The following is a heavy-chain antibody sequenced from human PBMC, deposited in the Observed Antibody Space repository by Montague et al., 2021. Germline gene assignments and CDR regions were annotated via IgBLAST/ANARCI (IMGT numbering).Heavy chain of an antibody. J-gene: IGHJ4*02. D-gene: IGHD3-10*01. V-gene: IGHV6-1*01. CDR2: TYYRSTWYT. Sequence: CAISGDSVSNNNAAWNCIRESPSRGLEWLGRTYYRSTWYTDYAVSVKGRIAINPDTSKNQFSLQLNSVTPEDTAVYYCAREGVGDLLFSFDSWGQGTLVTVSS. CDR1: GDSVSNNNAA. CDR3: AREGVGDLLFSFDS.